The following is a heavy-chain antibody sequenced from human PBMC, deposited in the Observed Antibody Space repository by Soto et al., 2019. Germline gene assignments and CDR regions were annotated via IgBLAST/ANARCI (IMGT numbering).Heavy chain of an antibody. CDR3: ARGPTWAGNVDY. CDR1: GYTFTNYD. D-gene: IGHD1-1*01. CDR2: MNPNSGNT. J-gene: IGHJ4*02. V-gene: IGHV1-8*01. Sequence: QVQLVQSGAEVKKPGASVKVSCKASGYTFTNYDINWVRQATGQVLEWMGWMNPNSGNTGYAQKFQGRVTMTRNTSISTAYMELSRLRSEDTAVYYWARGPTWAGNVDYWGQGTLVTVSS.